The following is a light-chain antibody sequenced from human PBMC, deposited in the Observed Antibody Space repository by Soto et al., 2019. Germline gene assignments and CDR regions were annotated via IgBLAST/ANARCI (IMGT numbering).Light chain of an antibody. J-gene: IGKJ1*01. CDR1: QSVLYSSNNKNC. CDR2: WAY. Sequence: DIVMTQSPDSLAVSLGERATIHCESSQSVLYSSNNKNCLAWYQQKPGQPPKLLIYWAYIRESGVPDRFSGGGSGTDFTLTISGLQAEDVAVYYCQQYCVRPWTFGQGTKVEIK. V-gene: IGKV4-1*01. CDR3: QQYCVRPWT.